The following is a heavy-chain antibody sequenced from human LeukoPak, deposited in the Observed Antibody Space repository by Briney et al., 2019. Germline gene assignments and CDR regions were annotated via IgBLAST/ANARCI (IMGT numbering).Heavy chain of an antibody. CDR2: ITGSGARI. J-gene: IGHJ3*01. D-gene: IGHD4-17*01. V-gene: IGHV3-23*01. CDR1: GFTFGAFA. CDR3: GRDPNGDYVGAFEF. Sequence: GGSLRLSCEGSGFTFGAFAMTWVRQAPGKGLGWVSSITGSGARIFFADSVRGRSSVSRDNSKNMLFLNMNNLRADDTAVYYCGRDPNGDYVGAFEFWGLGTMVTVSS.